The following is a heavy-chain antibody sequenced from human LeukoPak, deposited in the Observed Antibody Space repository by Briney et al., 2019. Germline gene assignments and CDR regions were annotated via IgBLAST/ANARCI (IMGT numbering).Heavy chain of an antibody. CDR3: ARGPLPHCSGGSCYGGANNWFDP. D-gene: IGHD2-15*01. J-gene: IGHJ5*02. CDR2: INAGNGNT. V-gene: IGHV1-3*01. Sequence: ASVKVSCKASGYTFTSYAMYWVRQAPGQRLEWMGWINAGNGNTKYSQKFQGRVTITRDTSASTAYMELSSLRSEDTAVYYCARGPLPHCSGGSCYGGANNWFDPWGQGTLVTVSS. CDR1: GYTFTSYA.